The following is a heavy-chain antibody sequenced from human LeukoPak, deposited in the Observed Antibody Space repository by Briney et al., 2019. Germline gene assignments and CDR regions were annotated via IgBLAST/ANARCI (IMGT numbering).Heavy chain of an antibody. CDR3: ARGHPFPDY. D-gene: IGHD2-21*01. J-gene: IGHJ4*02. V-gene: IGHV4-59*08. CDR2: IYYSGST. Sequence: SETLSLTCTVSGGSISSYYWSWIRQPPGKGLEWIGDIYYSGSTSYNPSLKSRVTISVDTSKNQFSLKLSSVTAADTAVYHCARGHPFPDYWGQGTLVTVSS. CDR1: GGSISSYY.